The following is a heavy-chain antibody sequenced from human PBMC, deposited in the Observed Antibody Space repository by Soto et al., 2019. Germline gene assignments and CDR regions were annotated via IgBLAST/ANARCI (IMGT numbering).Heavy chain of an antibody. V-gene: IGHV1-3*01. Sequence: ASVKVSCKASGYTFTRYTMNWVRQAPGQRLGWMGWINPDNGNTKSSQKFQDRVIITRDTSASTAYMDLSSLRSEDTAVYYCARGIATGQLDPWGQGTLVTVSS. CDR1: GYTFTRYT. J-gene: IGHJ5*02. CDR2: INPDNGNT. D-gene: IGHD2-15*01. CDR3: ARGIATGQLDP.